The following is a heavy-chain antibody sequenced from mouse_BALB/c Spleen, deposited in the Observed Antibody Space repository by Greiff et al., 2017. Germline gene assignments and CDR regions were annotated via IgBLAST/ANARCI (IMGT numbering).Heavy chain of an antibody. Sequence: EVKLVESGGGLVKPGGSLKLSCAASGFTFSSYAMSWVRQSPEKRLEWVAEISSGGSYTYYPDTVTGRFTISRDNAKNTLYLEMSSLRSEDTAMYYCARDGGTTGGYYFDYWGQGTTLTVSS. D-gene: IGHD2-14*01. CDR3: ARDGGTTGGYYFDY. J-gene: IGHJ2*01. CDR2: ISSGGSYT. CDR1: GFTFSSYA. V-gene: IGHV5-9-4*01.